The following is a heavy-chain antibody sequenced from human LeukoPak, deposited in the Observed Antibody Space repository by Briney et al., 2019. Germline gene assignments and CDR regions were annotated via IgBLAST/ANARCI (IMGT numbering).Heavy chain of an antibody. CDR1: GYTLTELS. V-gene: IGHV1-24*01. Sequence: ASVKVSCKVSGYTLTELSMHWVRQAPGKGLEWMGGFDPEDGETIYAQKFQGRVTMTEDTSTDTAYMELSSLRSEDTAVYYCATDTAAAGIVSSQSYGMDVWGQGTTATVSS. D-gene: IGHD6-13*01. J-gene: IGHJ6*02. CDR2: FDPEDGET. CDR3: ATDTAAAGIVSSQSYGMDV.